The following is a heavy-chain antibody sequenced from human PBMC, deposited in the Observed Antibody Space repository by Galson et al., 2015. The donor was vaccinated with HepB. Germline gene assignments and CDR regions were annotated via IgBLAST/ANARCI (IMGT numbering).Heavy chain of an antibody. CDR1: GDTFSSYA. D-gene: IGHD6-6*01. Sequence: SVKVSCKASGDTFSSYAISWVRQAPGQGLEWMGGIIPIFGTANYAQKFQGRVTITADESTSTAYMELSSLRSEDTAVYYCARDRPLSSSTGFGYYYYYYMDVWGKGTTVTVSS. CDR2: IIPIFGTA. CDR3: ARDRPLSSSTGFGYYYYYYMDV. V-gene: IGHV1-69*13. J-gene: IGHJ6*03.